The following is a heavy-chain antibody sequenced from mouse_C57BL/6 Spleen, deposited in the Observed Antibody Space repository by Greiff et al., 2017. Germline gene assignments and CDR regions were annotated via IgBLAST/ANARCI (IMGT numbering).Heavy chain of an antibody. D-gene: IGHD2-5*01. CDR2: IDPSDSYT. Sequence: VQLQQPGAELVRPGTSVKLSCKASGYTFTSYWMHWVKQRPGQGLEWIGVIDPSDSYTNYNQKFKGKATLTVDTSSSTAYMQLSSLTSEDSAVYYCARGGDSNFWYFDVWGTGTTVTVSS. CDR1: GYTFTSYW. J-gene: IGHJ1*03. CDR3: ARGGDSNFWYFDV. V-gene: IGHV1-59*01.